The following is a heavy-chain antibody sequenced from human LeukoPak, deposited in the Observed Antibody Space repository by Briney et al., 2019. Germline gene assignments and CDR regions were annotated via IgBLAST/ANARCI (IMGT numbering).Heavy chain of an antibody. CDR2: ASAYNGNT. CDR3: ARDRGWDSSGWLVHWFDP. CDR1: GYAFTSYA. J-gene: IGHJ5*02. Sequence: ASVKVSCKASGYAFTSYAMNWVRQAPGQGLEWMGWASAYNGNTNYAQKLQGRVTMTTDTSTSTAYMELRSLRSDDTAVYYCARDRGWDSSGWLVHWFDPWGQGTLVTVSS. D-gene: IGHD6-19*01. V-gene: IGHV1-18*01.